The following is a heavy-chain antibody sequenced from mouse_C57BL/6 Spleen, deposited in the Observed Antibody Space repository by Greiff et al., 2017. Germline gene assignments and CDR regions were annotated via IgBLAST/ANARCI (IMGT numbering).Heavy chain of an antibody. CDR2: ISDGGSYT. CDR1: GFTFSSYA. D-gene: IGHD3-3*01. CDR3: ARDRVDY. V-gene: IGHV5-4*01. Sequence: EVKVEESGGGLVKPGGSLKLSCAASGFTFSSYAMSWVRQTPEKRLEWVATISDGGSYTYYPDNVKGRFTISRDNAKNNLYLQMSHLKSEDTAMYYCARDRVDYWGQGTSVTVSS. J-gene: IGHJ4*01.